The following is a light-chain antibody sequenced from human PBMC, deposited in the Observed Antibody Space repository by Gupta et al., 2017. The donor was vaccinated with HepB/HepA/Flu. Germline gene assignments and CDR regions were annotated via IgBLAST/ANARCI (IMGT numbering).Light chain of an antibody. CDR2: GAS. Sequence: AIRMTQSPSSISASTGDRVTITCRASQYISSYLAWYQQKPGKAPNLLIYGASTLQSGVPSRFSGGGSGTDFTLTISHLQSEDFATYYCQQDDSYPLTVGGGTKVEIK. J-gene: IGKJ4*01. CDR3: QQDDSYPLT. CDR1: QYISSY. V-gene: IGKV1-8*01.